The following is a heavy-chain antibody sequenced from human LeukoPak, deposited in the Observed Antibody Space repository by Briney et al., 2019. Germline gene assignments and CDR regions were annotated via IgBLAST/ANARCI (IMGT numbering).Heavy chain of an antibody. V-gene: IGHV3-21*01. J-gene: IGHJ4*02. D-gene: IGHD3-16*02. CDR1: GFTFSTYT. CDR2: ISSSSSYT. CDR3: ARGYHDS. Sequence: PGGSLRLSCAASGFTFSTYTMNWVRQAPGKGLEWVSSISSSSSYTYSADSVKGRFTISRDNAKNTLYLQMNSLRAEDTAVYYCARGYHDSWGLGTLVTVSS.